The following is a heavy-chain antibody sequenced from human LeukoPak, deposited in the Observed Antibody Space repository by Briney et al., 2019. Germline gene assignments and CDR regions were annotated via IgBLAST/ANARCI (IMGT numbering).Heavy chain of an antibody. CDR1: GFTLDDYG. CDR2: INWYGGST. V-gene: IGHV3-20*04. Sequence: GGSLRLSCAASGFTLDDYGMSWVRQAPGKGLEWVSGINWYGGSTGYADSVKGRFTISRDNAKNSLYLQMNTLRAEDTAVYYCARDRHKYNYDSGGYPPYWGQGTLVTVSS. CDR3: ARDRHKYNYDSGGYPPY. D-gene: IGHD3-22*01. J-gene: IGHJ4*02.